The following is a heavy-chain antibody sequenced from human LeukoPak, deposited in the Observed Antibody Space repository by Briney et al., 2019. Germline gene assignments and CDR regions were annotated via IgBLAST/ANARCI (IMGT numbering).Heavy chain of an antibody. J-gene: IGHJ4*02. D-gene: IGHD3-22*01. V-gene: IGHV3-11*01. CDR1: GFTFSDYY. CDR2: IRNSGSTK. Sequence: GGSLRLSCTASGFTFSDYYMTWIRQSPGKGLEWISYIRNSGSTKYYADSVKGRFTISRDNAKNALYLQMNSLRAEDTAVYYCARKQDYYYDSSGYGYWGQGTLVTVSS. CDR3: ARKQDYYYDSSGYGY.